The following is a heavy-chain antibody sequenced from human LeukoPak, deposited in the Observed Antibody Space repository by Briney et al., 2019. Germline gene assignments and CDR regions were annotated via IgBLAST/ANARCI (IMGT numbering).Heavy chain of an antibody. Sequence: SETLSLTCTVSGGSISSSSYYWGWIRQPPGKGLEWIGSIYYSGSTYYSPSLKSRVTISVYTSKNQFSLKLSSVTAADTAVYYCARVPKDYGDYWFDPWGQGTLVTVSS. CDR2: IYYSGST. V-gene: IGHV4-39*07. D-gene: IGHD4-17*01. CDR1: GGSISSSSYY. J-gene: IGHJ5*02. CDR3: ARVPKDYGDYWFDP.